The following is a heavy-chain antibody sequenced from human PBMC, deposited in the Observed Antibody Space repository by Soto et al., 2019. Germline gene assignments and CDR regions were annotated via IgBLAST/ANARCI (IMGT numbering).Heavy chain of an antibody. Sequence: SXKVSCKAAGGSXEKSASNWVRQTPGQGLEWLGGFIPVYRTLNYAQKFQGRVTITADESTGTAYMTLSTLASDDTAVYYCATGVIWIGYFTVDSWGQGTRGPVS. J-gene: IGHJ4*02. D-gene: IGHD3-3*01. CDR3: ATGVIWIGYFTVDS. CDR1: GGSXEKSA. V-gene: IGHV1-69*13. CDR2: FIPVYRTL.